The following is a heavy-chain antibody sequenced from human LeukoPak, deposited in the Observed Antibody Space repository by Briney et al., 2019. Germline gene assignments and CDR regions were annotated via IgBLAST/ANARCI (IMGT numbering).Heavy chain of an antibody. Sequence: ASVKVPCKASGYTFSGSYIHWVRQAPGQGLEWLGRINPNSGDTNYAQNFHGRVTMTRDTSITTAYMELNSLTSDDTAVYFCARSAEHCNNGVCFTDYYMDVWGKGTTVTVSS. V-gene: IGHV1-2*06. D-gene: IGHD2-8*01. CDR3: ARSAEHCNNGVCFTDYYMDV. CDR1: GYTFSGSY. J-gene: IGHJ6*03. CDR2: INPNSGDT.